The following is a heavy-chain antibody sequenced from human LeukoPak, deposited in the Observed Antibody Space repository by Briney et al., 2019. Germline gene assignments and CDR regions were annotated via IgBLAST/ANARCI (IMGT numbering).Heavy chain of an antibody. CDR2: ISGSGGST. V-gene: IGHV3-23*01. D-gene: IGHD1-1*01. J-gene: IGHJ4*02. CDR1: GFTFSNYA. Sequence: AGGSLRLSCAASGFTFSNYAVSWVRQAPGKGLEWVAVISGSGGSTYYADSVKGRFTISRDNTENTVDLQMESLRGEDTAVYYCAKDLHIWNSVGVHWGQGTLVTVSS. CDR3: AKDLHIWNSVGVH.